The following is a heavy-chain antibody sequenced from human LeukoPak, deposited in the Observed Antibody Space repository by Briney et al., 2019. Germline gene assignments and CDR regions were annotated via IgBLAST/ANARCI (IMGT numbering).Heavy chain of an antibody. J-gene: IGHJ4*02. CDR1: GYTFTSYG. CDR3: ARELGYYYDSSGYYALDY. V-gene: IGHV1-18*01. D-gene: IGHD3-22*01. Sequence: ASVKVSCKASGYTFTSYGISWVRQAPGQGLEWMGWISAYNGNTNYAQKLQGRVTMTTDTSTSTAYMELRSLRSDDTAVYYCARELGYYYDSSGYYALDYWGQGTLVTVSS. CDR2: ISAYNGNT.